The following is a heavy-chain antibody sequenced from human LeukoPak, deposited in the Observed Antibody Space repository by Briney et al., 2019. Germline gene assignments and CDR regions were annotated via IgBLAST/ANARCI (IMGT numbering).Heavy chain of an antibody. D-gene: IGHD3-22*01. CDR1: GFTFSNFA. J-gene: IGHJ3*02. CDR3: AKEVYYFDTSGLYSFAFDI. CDR2: ISASGGST. V-gene: IGHV3-23*01. Sequence: PGGSLRLSCAASGFTFSNFAMLWVRQAPGKGLEWASAISASGGSTYYADSVKGRFTISRDNSKNTLYLQMNSLRVEDTAVYYCAKEVYYFDTSGLYSFAFDIWGQGTMVTVPS.